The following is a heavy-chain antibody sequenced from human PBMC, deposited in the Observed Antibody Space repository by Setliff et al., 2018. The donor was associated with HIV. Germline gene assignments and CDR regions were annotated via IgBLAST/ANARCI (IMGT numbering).Heavy chain of an antibody. Sequence: SETLSLTCTVSGGSVSSGSYYWSWIRQPAGKGLEWIGRIYTSGSTNYNPSLKSRVTISVDTSKNQFSLKLSSVTAADTAVYYCARDRGHSSGWYSGSFDYWGQGTLVTVSS. CDR3: ARDRGHSSGWYSGSFDY. D-gene: IGHD6-19*01. CDR1: GGSVSSGSYY. V-gene: IGHV4-61*02. J-gene: IGHJ4*02. CDR2: IYTSGST.